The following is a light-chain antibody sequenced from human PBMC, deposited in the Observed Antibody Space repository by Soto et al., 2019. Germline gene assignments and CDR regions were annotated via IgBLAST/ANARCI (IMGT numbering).Light chain of an antibody. J-gene: IGKJ4*01. CDR1: QDINNY. Sequence: DIRMTQSPSSLSASVGDRVTITCQASQDINNYLNWYQQRPGNAPKLLIYDASTLERGVPSRFSGSGHETDFTLTISSLQPEDIATYYCQQFEDLPLTFGGGTKVEIK. CDR2: DAS. CDR3: QQFEDLPLT. V-gene: IGKV1-33*01.